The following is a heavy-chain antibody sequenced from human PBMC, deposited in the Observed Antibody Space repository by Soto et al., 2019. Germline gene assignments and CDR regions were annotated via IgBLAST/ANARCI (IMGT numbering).Heavy chain of an antibody. CDR2: VFHTGKT. V-gene: IGHV4-4*02. J-gene: IGHJ4*02. CDR1: GDSTSSSVW. D-gene: IGHD4-17*01. Sequence: ETLSLTFGASGDSTSSSVWWTWVRQPPGKGLEWIGAVFHTGKTNYNPTLKSRVTMSVDKSTHEFSVTVTSVTAADTAIYYRARKASVRFDYWGQ. CDR3: ARKASVRFDY.